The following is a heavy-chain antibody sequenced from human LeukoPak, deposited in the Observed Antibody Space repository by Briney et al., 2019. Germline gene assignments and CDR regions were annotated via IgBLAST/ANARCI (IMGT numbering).Heavy chain of an antibody. CDR2: ISGSGGST. J-gene: IGHJ6*02. D-gene: IGHD6-19*01. CDR3: AKDQNEWLENYYYYYGMDV. Sequence: GGSLRLSCAASGFTFSSYAMSWVRQAPGKGLEWVSAISGSGGSTYYADSVKGRFTISRDISKNTLYLQMNSLRAEDTAVYYCAKDQNEWLENYYYYYGMDVWGQGTTVTVSS. CDR1: GFTFSSYA. V-gene: IGHV3-23*01.